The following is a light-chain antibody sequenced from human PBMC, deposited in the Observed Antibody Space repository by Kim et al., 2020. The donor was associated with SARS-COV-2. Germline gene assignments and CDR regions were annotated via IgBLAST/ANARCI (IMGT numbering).Light chain of an antibody. V-gene: IGLV3-19*01. J-gene: IGLJ2*01. CDR1: SLRSYY. Sequence: SVAVGQTVRITCQGDSLRSYYASWYQQKPGQAPVLVIYGKNNRPSGIPDRFSGSSSGNTASLTITGAQAEDEADYYCNSRDSSGKVFGGGTQLTVL. CDR2: GKN. CDR3: NSRDSSGKV.